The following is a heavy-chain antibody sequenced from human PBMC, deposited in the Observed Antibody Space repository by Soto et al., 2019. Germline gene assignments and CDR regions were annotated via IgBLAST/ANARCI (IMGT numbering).Heavy chain of an antibody. CDR2: MHYTGFS. Sequence: SETLSLTCSFSGDSVTSHYLTWIRQSPEKGLEWIGCMHYTGFSHYNPSLKSRLTISVDTSKNQLTLKLTSVTAADTAVYYCARHVGYSYKYGMDVWGQGTTVTVSS. J-gene: IGHJ6*02. D-gene: IGHD5-18*01. CDR1: GDSVTSHY. V-gene: IGHV4-59*08. CDR3: ARHVGYSYKYGMDV.